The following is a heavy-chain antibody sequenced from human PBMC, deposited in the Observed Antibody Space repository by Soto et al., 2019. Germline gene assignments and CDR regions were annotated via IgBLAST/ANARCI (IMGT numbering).Heavy chain of an antibody. V-gene: IGHV3-33*01. D-gene: IGHD3-22*01. J-gene: IGHJ4*02. Sequence: QVQLVESGGGVVQPGRSLRLSCAASGFIFSGYGMHWVRQAPGKGLEWVAVIWYDGSKKYYADSVKVRFTISRDDSKNTLDLQMNSLRAEDTAVYYCARDGDGNSHYSQFDYWGQGTLVTVSS. CDR2: IWYDGSKK. CDR1: GFIFSGYG. CDR3: ARDGDGNSHYSQFDY.